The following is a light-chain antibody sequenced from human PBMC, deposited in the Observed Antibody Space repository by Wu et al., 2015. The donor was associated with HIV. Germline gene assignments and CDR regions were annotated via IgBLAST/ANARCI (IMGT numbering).Light chain of an antibody. CDR2: GAS. CDR3: QQRSNWPAYT. J-gene: IGKJ2*01. CDR1: QSVSSSY. Sequence: EIVLTQSPGTLSLSPGERATLSCRASQSVSSSYLAWYQQKPGQAPRLLMFGASSRATGIPDRFSGSGSGTDFTLTISSLEPEDFAVYYCQQRSNWPAYTFGQGTKLEIK. V-gene: IGKV3D-20*02.